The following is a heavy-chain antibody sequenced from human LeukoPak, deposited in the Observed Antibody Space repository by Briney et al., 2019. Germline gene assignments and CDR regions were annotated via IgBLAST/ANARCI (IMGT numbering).Heavy chain of an antibody. V-gene: IGHV4-39*01. D-gene: IGHD3-10*01. Sequence: SETLSLTCTVSSGSISSSRFYWGWIRQSPGKGLEWIGSIYYSGSTFYNPSLKSRINISIDTSKNQFFLRVTSVTAADTAVYYCARYYGSGSKTVRATDYWGQGTLVIVSS. CDR2: IYYSGST. J-gene: IGHJ4*02. CDR3: ARYYGSGSKTVRATDY. CDR1: SGSISSSRFY.